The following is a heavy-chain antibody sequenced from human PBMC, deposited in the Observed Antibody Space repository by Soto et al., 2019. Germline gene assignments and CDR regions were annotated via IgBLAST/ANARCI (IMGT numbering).Heavy chain of an antibody. CDR2: FFYRGST. CDR1: GGSIRSSSFF. V-gene: IGHV4-39*02. D-gene: IGHD6-19*01. J-gene: IGHJ4*01. CDR3: ASVSKGSGWSEFDS. Sequence: SQTLSLTCTVSGGSIRSSSFFWGWIRQPPGKGLEWIGSFFYRGSTYYSPSLKGRVTISVDTSKNHFSLKLSSVTAADTAVYYCASVSKGSGWSEFDSWGQGTLVTVSS.